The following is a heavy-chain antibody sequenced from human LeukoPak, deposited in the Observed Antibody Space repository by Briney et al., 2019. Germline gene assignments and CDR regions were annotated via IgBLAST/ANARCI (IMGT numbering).Heavy chain of an antibody. J-gene: IGHJ3*01. V-gene: IGHV5-51*01. CDR1: GYSFTSYW. D-gene: IGHD2-15*01. CDR3: ARRDCSGGSCYSG. CDR2: IYPGDSDT. Sequence: GESLKISCKGSGYSFTSYWIGWVRQMPAKGLEWMGFIYPGDSDTIYSPSIQGQVTISADKSISTAYLQWSSLKASDTAMYYCARRDCSGGSCYSGWGQGTMVTVSS.